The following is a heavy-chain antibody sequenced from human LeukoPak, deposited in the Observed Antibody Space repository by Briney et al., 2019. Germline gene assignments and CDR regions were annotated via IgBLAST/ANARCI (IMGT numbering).Heavy chain of an antibody. CDR2: INHSGST. CDR3: ARGSPNIVVVPAAKYGIYNWFDP. Sequence: PSETLSLTCAVYGGSFSGYYWSWIRQPPGKGLEWIGEINHSGSTNYNPSLKSRVTISVDTSKNQFSLKLSSVTAADTAVYYCARGSPNIVVVPAAKYGIYNWFDPWGQGTLVTVSS. CDR1: GGSFSGYY. J-gene: IGHJ5*02. D-gene: IGHD2-2*01. V-gene: IGHV4-34*01.